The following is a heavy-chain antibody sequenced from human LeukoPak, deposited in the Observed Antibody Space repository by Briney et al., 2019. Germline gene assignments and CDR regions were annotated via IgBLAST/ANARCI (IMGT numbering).Heavy chain of an antibody. CDR2: INWNGGSP. CDR3: ARGGFYDSSGYSSDY. Sequence: PGGSLRLSCAASGFTFDDYDMSWVRQAPGKGLEWVSAINWNGGSPGYVDSVKGRFTISRDNARNSLYLQMNSLRAEDTALYYCARGGFYDSSGYSSDYWGQGTLVTVSS. V-gene: IGHV3-20*04. CDR1: GFTFDDYD. D-gene: IGHD3-22*01. J-gene: IGHJ4*02.